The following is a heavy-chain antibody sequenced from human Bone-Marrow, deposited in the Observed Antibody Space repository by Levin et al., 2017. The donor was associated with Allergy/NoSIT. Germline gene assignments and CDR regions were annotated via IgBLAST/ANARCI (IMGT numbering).Heavy chain of an antibody. V-gene: IGHV1-8*01. D-gene: IGHD3-10*01. Sequence: ASVKVSCKASGYTFTSYDINWVRQATGQGLEWMGWMNPNSGNTGYAQKFQGRVTMTRNTSISTAYMELSSLRSEDTAVYYCARKPALWFGELGAWFDPWGQGTLVTVSS. CDR3: ARKPALWFGELGAWFDP. CDR1: GYTFTSYD. CDR2: MNPNSGNT. J-gene: IGHJ5*02.